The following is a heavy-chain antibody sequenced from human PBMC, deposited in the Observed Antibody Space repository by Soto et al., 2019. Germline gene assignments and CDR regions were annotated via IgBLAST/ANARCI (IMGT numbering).Heavy chain of an antibody. Sequence: SETLSLTCTVPGGSVSSGSYYWSWIRQPPGKGLEWIGYIYYSGSTNYNPSLKSRVTISVDTSKNQFSLKLSSVTAADTAVYYCARVAPYYDFWSGYYEGPWFDPWGQGTLVTVSS. V-gene: IGHV4-61*01. CDR2: IYYSGST. CDR3: ARVAPYYDFWSGYYEGPWFDP. D-gene: IGHD3-3*01. CDR1: GGSVSSGSYY. J-gene: IGHJ5*02.